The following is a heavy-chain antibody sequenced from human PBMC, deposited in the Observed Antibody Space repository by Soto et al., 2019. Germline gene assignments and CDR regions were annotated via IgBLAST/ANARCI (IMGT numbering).Heavy chain of an antibody. CDR3: ARVRAAPNTYYYYGMDV. CDR1: GFMLSSYG. J-gene: IGHJ6*02. V-gene: IGHV3-33*01. D-gene: IGHD3-10*01. CDR2: ILYDGSNK. Sequence: QVQLVESGGGVVQPGRSLRLSCAASGFMLSSYGMHWVRQAPGKGLEWVAVILYDGSNKYYADSVKGRFTISRDNSKNTLYLQMNSLRAEDTAVYYCARVRAAPNTYYYYGMDVWGQGTTVTVSS.